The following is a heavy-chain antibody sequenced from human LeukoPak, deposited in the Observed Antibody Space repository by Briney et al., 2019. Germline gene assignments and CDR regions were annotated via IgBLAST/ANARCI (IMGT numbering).Heavy chain of an antibody. D-gene: IGHD3-22*01. Sequence: SETLSLTCTVSGGSISSSSYYWGWIRQPPGKGLEWIGSIYYSGSTYYNPSLKSRVTISVDTSKNQFSLKLSSVTAADTAVYYCARVVSARKGYYYDSSARAFGIWGQGTMVTVSS. CDR3: ARVVSARKGYYYDSSARAFGI. CDR2: IYYSGST. J-gene: IGHJ3*02. CDR1: GGSISSSSYY. V-gene: IGHV4-39*07.